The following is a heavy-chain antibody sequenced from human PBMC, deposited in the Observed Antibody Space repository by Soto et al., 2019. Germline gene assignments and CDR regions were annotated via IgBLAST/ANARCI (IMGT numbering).Heavy chain of an antibody. V-gene: IGHV3-53*01. CDR2: IFDNGGT. CDR3: ASPLGGGYYGMDV. CDR1: GFTVSDNY. Sequence: GGSLRLSCAASGFTVSDNYMSWVRQAPGKGLEWVSIIFDNGGTYYADSVKGRFTISRDNSKNTLHLQMKSLRAEDTAVYHCASPLGGGYYGMDVWGQGTTVTVSS. J-gene: IGHJ6*02. D-gene: IGHD3-16*01.